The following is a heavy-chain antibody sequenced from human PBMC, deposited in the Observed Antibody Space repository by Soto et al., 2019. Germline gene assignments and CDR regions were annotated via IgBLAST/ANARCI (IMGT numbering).Heavy chain of an antibody. CDR3: AKKGYYDTSGYPIRYFDY. D-gene: IGHD3-22*01. CDR1: GLIFSSYA. CDR2: ISGSGGST. J-gene: IGHJ4*02. Sequence: GGSLRLSCAASGLIFSSYAMSWVRQAPGKGLEWVSGISGSGGSTYYADSVKGRFTISRDNSKNTLYLQMNSLRAEDTAVYYSAKKGYYDTSGYPIRYFDYWGQGTLVTVSS. V-gene: IGHV3-23*01.